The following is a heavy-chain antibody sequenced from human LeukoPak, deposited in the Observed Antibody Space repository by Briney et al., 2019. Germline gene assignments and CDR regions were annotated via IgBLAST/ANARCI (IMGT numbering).Heavy chain of an antibody. CDR3: ARGVGLTFRIAAAGDNWFDP. Sequence: PGGSLRLSCAASGFTFSSYSMNWVRQAPGKGLEWVSSISSSSSYIYYADSVKGRFTISRDNAKNSLYLQMNSLRAEDTAVYYCARGVGLTFRIAAAGDNWFDPWGQGTLVTVSS. J-gene: IGHJ5*02. D-gene: IGHD6-13*01. V-gene: IGHV3-21*01. CDR2: ISSSSSYI. CDR1: GFTFSSYS.